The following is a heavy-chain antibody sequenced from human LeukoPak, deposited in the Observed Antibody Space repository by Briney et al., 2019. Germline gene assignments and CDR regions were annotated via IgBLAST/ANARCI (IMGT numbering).Heavy chain of an antibody. D-gene: IGHD3-9*01. Sequence: PGGSLRLSCAASGFTFSSYGMHWVRQAPGKGLEWVAVISYDGSNKYYADSVKGRFTISRDNSKNTLYLQMNSLRAEDTAVYYCAKAGPSYYDILTGGLDYWGQGTLVTVSS. CDR1: GFTFSSYG. CDR3: AKAGPSYYDILTGGLDY. V-gene: IGHV3-30*18. J-gene: IGHJ4*02. CDR2: ISYDGSNK.